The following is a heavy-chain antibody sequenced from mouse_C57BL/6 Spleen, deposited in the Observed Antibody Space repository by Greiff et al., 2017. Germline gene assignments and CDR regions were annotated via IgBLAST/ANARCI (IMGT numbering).Heavy chain of an antibody. D-gene: IGHD3-2*02. J-gene: IGHJ2*01. Sequence: VQLQQSGAELVKPGASVKLSCTASGFNIKDYYMHWVKQRTEQGLEWIGRIDPEDGETKDAPKFQGKATITADTSSNTAYLQLSSLTSEDTAVYYCARTAQSPFDYWGQGTTLTVSS. CDR3: ARTAQSPFDY. V-gene: IGHV14-2*01. CDR1: GFNIKDYY. CDR2: IDPEDGET.